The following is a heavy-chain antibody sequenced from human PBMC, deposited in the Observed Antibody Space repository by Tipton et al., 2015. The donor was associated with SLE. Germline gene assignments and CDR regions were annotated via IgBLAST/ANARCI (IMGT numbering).Heavy chain of an antibody. D-gene: IGHD6-13*01. Sequence: SLRLSCAASGFTFDDYAMHWVRQAPGKGLEWVSLISWDGGSTYYADSVKGRFTISRDNSKNSLYLQMNSLRAEDTALYYCAKDILSPSEIAAAGTWSLGVIAHYGMDVWGQGTTVTVSS. CDR3: AKDILSPSEIAAAGTWSLGVIAHYGMDV. CDR2: ISWDGGST. CDR1: GFTFDDYA. J-gene: IGHJ6*02. V-gene: IGHV3-43D*04.